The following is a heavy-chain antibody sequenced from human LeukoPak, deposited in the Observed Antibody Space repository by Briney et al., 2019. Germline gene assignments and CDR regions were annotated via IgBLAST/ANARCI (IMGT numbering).Heavy chain of an antibody. Sequence: ASVKVSCKASGYTFTGYYMHWVRQAPGQGLEWMGWINPNSGGTNYAQKFQGRVTMTRDTSISTAYMELSRLRSDDTAVYYCARDLVGDGGNEVSLRYWGQGTLVTVSS. J-gene: IGHJ4*02. D-gene: IGHD4-23*01. CDR1: GYTFTGYY. V-gene: IGHV1-2*02. CDR2: INPNSGGT. CDR3: ARDLVGDGGNEVSLRY.